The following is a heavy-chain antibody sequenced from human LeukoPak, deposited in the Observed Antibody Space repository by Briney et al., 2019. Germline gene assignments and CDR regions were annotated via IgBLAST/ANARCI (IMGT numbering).Heavy chain of an antibody. J-gene: IGHJ4*02. CDR2: ISGSGGST. CDR1: GFTFSSYV. Sequence: GGSLRLSCAASGFTFSSYVMSWVRQAPGKGLEWVSAISGSGGSTYYADSVKGRFTISRDNSKNTLYLQMNSLRAEDTAVYYCAKDGGLGYCSSTTCSTPNWGQGTLVTVSS. CDR3: AKDGGLGYCSSTTCSTPN. V-gene: IGHV3-23*01. D-gene: IGHD2-2*01.